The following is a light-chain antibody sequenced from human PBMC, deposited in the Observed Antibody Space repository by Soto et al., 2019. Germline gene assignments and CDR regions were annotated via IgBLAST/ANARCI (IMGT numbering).Light chain of an antibody. Sequence: EIVMTQSPGTLSLSPGERATLSCRASQSVTSSYLAWYQQKPGHAPRLLFYGASSRATGITDRFSGSGSETDFTLTISRLEPEEFAMYYCHQYGSSPLTFGGGTKVEIK. V-gene: IGKV3-20*01. J-gene: IGKJ4*02. CDR2: GAS. CDR3: HQYGSSPLT. CDR1: QSVTSSY.